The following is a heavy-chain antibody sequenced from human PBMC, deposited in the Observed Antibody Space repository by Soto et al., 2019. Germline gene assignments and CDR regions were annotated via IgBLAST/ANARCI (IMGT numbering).Heavy chain of an antibody. CDR2: IYYLGST. Sequence: SETLSLTCIVSGGSMSEYFWSWIRQSPGKGLEWIGYIYYLGSTDYNPSLKSRVTISVDTSKRQFSLRLTSVTAADTAVYYCARDGYDGSGSPYPDYWGPGTQVTVSS. V-gene: IGHV4-59*01. CDR1: GGSMSEYF. CDR3: ARDGYDGSGSPYPDY. J-gene: IGHJ4*02. D-gene: IGHD3-10*01.